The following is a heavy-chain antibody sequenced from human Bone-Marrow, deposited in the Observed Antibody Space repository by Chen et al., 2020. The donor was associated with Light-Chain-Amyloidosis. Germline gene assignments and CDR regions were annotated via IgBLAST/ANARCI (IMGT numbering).Heavy chain of an antibody. CDR3: AKDISYDDILPGYPADAFDI. CDR2: ISGGGGSR. V-gene: IGHV3-23*04. D-gene: IGHD3-9*01. Sequence: EVQLVESGGGLLQRGGSLRLYCAASGFAFSSYAMSWVRQGAGQGLAGVSTISGGGGSRSYGYSVKGLLTISRDNSKNALLLQMNSLRAEDTAVYYCAKDISYDDILPGYPADAFDIWGQGTMVTVSS. J-gene: IGHJ3*02. CDR1: GFAFSSYA.